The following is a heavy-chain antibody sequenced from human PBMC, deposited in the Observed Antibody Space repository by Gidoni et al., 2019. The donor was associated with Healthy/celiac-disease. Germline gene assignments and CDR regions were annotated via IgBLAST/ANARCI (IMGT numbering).Heavy chain of an antibody. Sequence: QVQLVESGGGVVQPGRSLGLSCAASGFTFSRYGMHWVRQAPGKGLEWVAVIWYDGSNKYYADSVKGRFTISRDNSKNTLYLQMNSRRAEDTAVYYCARGILERKLLDYWGQGTLVTVSS. CDR3: ARGILERKLLDY. CDR2: IWYDGSNK. J-gene: IGHJ4*02. D-gene: IGHD1-1*01. V-gene: IGHV3-33*01. CDR1: GFTFSRYG.